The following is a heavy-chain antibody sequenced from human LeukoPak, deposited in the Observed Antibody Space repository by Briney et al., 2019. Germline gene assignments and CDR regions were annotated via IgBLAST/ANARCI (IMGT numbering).Heavy chain of an antibody. CDR3: ARDLVGAVDFDY. D-gene: IGHD1-26*01. Sequence: ASVKVSCKASGYTFTGYYMHWVRQAPGQGLEWMGWINPNSGGTNYAQEFQGRVTMTRDTSISTAYMELSRLRSDDTAVYYCARDLVGAVDFDYWGQGTLVTVSS. CDR2: INPNSGGT. J-gene: IGHJ4*02. CDR1: GYTFTGYY. V-gene: IGHV1-2*02.